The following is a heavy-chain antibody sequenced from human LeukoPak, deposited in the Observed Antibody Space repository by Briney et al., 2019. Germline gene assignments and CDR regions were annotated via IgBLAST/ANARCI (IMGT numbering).Heavy chain of an antibody. D-gene: IGHD1-26*01. CDR1: GGSISSGSYY. CDR3: ARDNRSGSYSY. CDR2: IYTRGST. V-gene: IGHV4-61*02. Sequence: SQTLSLTCTVSGGSISSGSYYWSWIRQPAGKGLEWIGRIYTRGSTNYNPSLKSRVTISVDTSKNQFSLKLSSVTAADTAVYYCARDNRSGSYSYWGQGTLVTVSS. J-gene: IGHJ4*02.